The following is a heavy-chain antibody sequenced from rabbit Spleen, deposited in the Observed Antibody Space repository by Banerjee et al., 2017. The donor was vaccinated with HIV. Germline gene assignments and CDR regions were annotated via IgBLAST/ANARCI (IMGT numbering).Heavy chain of an antibody. CDR1: GVSFSSSSY. CDR2: IETDSSGFT. Sequence: QEQLVESGGGLVQPEGSLTLTCTASGVSFSSSSYLCWVRQAPGKGLEWIACIETDSSGFTYFATWAKGRFTISKTSSTTVTLQMTSLTAADTATYFCARDTSSSFSSYGMDLWGPGTLVTVS. D-gene: IGHD1-1*01. J-gene: IGHJ6*01. CDR3: ARDTSSSFSSYGMDL. V-gene: IGHV1S45*01.